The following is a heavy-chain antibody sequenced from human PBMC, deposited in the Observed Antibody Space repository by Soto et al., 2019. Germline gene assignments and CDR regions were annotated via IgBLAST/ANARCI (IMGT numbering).Heavy chain of an antibody. CDR2: ISYDGSNK. D-gene: IGHD6-13*01. Sequence: QVQLVESGGGVVQPGRSLRLSCAASGFTFSSYAMHWVRQAPGKGLEWVAVISYDGSNKYYADSVKGRFTISRDNSKNTLYLQMNSLRAEDTAVYYCARPSSSWYNYYGIDVWGQGTTVTVSS. CDR3: ARPSSSWYNYYGIDV. V-gene: IGHV3-30-3*01. J-gene: IGHJ6*02. CDR1: GFTFSSYA.